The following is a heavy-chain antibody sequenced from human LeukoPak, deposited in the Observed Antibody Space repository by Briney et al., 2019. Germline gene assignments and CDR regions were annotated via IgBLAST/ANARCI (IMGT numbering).Heavy chain of an antibody. V-gene: IGHV4-59*01. CDR2: IYYSGST. CDR3: AREVRFLEWFPVGYYGMDV. Sequence: PSETLSLTCTVSGGSISSYYWSWIRQPPGKGLEWIGYIYYSGSTNYNPSLKSRVTISVDTSKSQFSLKLSSVTAADTAVYYCAREVRFLEWFPVGYYGMDVWGQGTTVTVSS. CDR1: GGSISSYY. D-gene: IGHD3-3*01. J-gene: IGHJ6*02.